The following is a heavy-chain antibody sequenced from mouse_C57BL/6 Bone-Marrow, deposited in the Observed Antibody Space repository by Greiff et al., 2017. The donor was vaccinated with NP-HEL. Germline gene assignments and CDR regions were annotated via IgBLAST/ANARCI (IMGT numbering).Heavy chain of an antibody. D-gene: IGHD2-4*01. CDR1: GYTFTSYW. CDR3: TRSFDYEDWYFDV. J-gene: IGHJ1*03. Sequence: EVQRVESGTVLARPGASVKMSCKTSGYTFTSYWMHWVKQRPGQGLEWIGAIYPGNSDTSYNQKFKGKAKLTAVTSASTAYMELSSLTNEDSAVYYCTRSFDYEDWYFDVWGTGTTVTVSS. V-gene: IGHV1-5*01. CDR2: IYPGNSDT.